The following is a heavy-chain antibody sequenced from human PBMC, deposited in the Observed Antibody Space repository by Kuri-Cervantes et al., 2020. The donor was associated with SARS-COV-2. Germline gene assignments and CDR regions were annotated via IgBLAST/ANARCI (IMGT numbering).Heavy chain of an antibody. CDR1: GGSTSSQSYS. CDR2: VYYSGTT. Sequence: ESLRILCTVSGGSTSSQSYSWGWIRQPPGKGLEWIGSVYYSGTTYYNPSLKSQVTIALDTSKNQLSLNLNSVTAADTAVYYCARQGGYSSSSLDYWGQGTLVTVSS. CDR3: ARQGGYSSSSLDY. D-gene: IGHD6-6*01. V-gene: IGHV4-39*01. J-gene: IGHJ4*02.